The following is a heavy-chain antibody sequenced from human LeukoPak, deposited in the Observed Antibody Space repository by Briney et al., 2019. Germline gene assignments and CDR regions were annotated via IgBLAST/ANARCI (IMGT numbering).Heavy chain of an antibody. J-gene: IGHJ3*02. V-gene: IGHV3-30*04. CDR2: ISYDGSNK. CDR1: GFTFSSYA. Sequence: GGSLRLSCAASGFTFSSYAMHWVRQAPGKGLEWVAVISYDGSNKYYADSVKGRFTISRDNSKNTLHLQMNSLRAEDTAVYYCARVSSGKDAFDIWGQGTMVTVSS. CDR3: ARVSSGKDAFDI. D-gene: IGHD3-22*01.